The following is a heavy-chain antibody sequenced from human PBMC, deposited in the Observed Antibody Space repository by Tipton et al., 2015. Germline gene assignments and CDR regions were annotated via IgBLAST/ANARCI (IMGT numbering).Heavy chain of an antibody. Sequence: TLSLTCSVSGDSISSLNWWTWVRQPPGKGLEWIGEIHHGGTTNYNPSLRSRVTMSVDTSKNQFSLKLSSVTAADTAMYYCAREVWYNDSTGYDYWGQGTLVTVSS. D-gene: IGHD3-22*01. V-gene: IGHV4-4*02. CDR2: IHHGGTT. CDR1: GDSISSLNW. CDR3: AREVWYNDSTGYDY. J-gene: IGHJ4*02.